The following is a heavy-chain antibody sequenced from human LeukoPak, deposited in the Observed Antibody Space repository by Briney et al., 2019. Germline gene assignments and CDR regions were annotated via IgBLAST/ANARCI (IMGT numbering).Heavy chain of an antibody. CDR2: ISSSSSYI. J-gene: IGHJ6*03. Sequence: GGSLRLSCAASGFTVSSNYMSWVRQAPGKGLEWVSSISSSSSYIYYADSVKGRFTISRDNAKNSLYLQMNSLRAEDTAVYYCARGGTYYYMDVWGKGTTVTVSS. V-gene: IGHV3-21*01. CDR3: ARGGTYYYMDV. D-gene: IGHD1-1*01. CDR1: GFTVSSNY.